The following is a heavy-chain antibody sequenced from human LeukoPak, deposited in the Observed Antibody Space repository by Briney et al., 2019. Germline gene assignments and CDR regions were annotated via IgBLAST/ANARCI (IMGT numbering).Heavy chain of an antibody. CDR3: AREKGSSSWYGEFDY. D-gene: IGHD6-13*01. Sequence: SVKVSCKASGGTFSSYAISWVRQAPGQGLEWMGRIIPILGIANYAQKFQDRVTITADKSTSTAYMELSSLRSEDTAVYYCAREKGSSSWYGEFDYWGQGTLVTVSS. J-gene: IGHJ4*02. CDR1: GGTFSSYA. V-gene: IGHV1-69*04. CDR2: IIPILGIA.